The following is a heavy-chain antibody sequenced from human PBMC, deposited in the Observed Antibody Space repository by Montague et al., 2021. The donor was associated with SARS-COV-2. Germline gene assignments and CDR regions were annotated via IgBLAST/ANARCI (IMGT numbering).Heavy chain of an antibody. CDR3: VKETAAIGNPLFDS. CDR1: GFTFSSYA. V-gene: IGHV3-23*01. Sequence: SLRLSCAASGFTFSSYAMSWVRQAPGKGLEWVSGIVNNGRKSFYADPVKGRFVISRDNSDKMVYLQLNSLRAEDTAIYYCVKETAAIGNPLFDSWGRGTLITVSS. J-gene: IGHJ4*02. D-gene: IGHD4-23*01. CDR2: IVNNGRKS.